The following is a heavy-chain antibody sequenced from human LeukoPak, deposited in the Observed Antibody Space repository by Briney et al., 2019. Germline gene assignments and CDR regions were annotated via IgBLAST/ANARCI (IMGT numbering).Heavy chain of an antibody. J-gene: IGHJ6*02. CDR2: ISYDGSNK. V-gene: IGHV3-30-3*01. Sequence: GGSLRLSCAASGFTFSSYAMHWVRQAPGKGLEWVAVISYDGSNKYYADSVKGRFTNSRDNSKNTLYLQMNSLRAEDTAVYYCARASRGYCSSTSCLLYYYYGMDVWGQGTTVTVSS. CDR3: ARASRGYCSSTSCLLYYYYGMDV. CDR1: GFTFSSYA. D-gene: IGHD2-2*01.